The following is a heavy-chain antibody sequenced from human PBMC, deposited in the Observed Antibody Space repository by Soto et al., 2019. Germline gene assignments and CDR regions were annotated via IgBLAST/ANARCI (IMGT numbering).Heavy chain of an antibody. CDR2: ISNDGGDK. J-gene: IGHJ4*02. Sequence: QVQLVESRGGVVQPGRSLRLSCAASGFTLSNNGMHWVRQAPGKGPEWVALISNDGGDKYYADSVKGRFTISRDNSKNTLYLLMNSLRVEDTAVYYCAKVALRRYYFDYWGQGALVTVSS. CDR1: GFTLSNNG. V-gene: IGHV3-30*18. CDR3: AKVALRRYYFDY.